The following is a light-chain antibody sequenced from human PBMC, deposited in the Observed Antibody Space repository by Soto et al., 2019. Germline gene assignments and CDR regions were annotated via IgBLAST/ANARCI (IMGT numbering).Light chain of an antibody. CDR3: GSYTSSSSWV. Sequence: QSVLTQPASVSGSPGRSITVSCTGSSSDVGTYNSVSWYQQHPGKAPKLIIYDVSNRPSGVSNRFSGSKSGNTASLTISGLQTEDEADYYCGSYTSSSSWVFGGGTKVTVL. CDR1: SSDVGTYNS. J-gene: IGLJ3*02. V-gene: IGLV2-14*03. CDR2: DVS.